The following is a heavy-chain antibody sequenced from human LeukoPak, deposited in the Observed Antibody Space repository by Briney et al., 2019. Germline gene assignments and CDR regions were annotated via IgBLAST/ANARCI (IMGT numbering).Heavy chain of an antibody. CDR3: ARAQWRRPDY. CDR2: IKQDGSET. D-gene: IGHD5-12*01. CDR1: EFTFSGYW. V-gene: IGHV3-7*02. J-gene: IGHJ4*02. Sequence: AGGSLRLSCAASEFTFSGYWMSWFRHAPGKGVEWVATIKQDGSETDYVDSVKGRFTISRDNAKNSLYLQMNSLRIEDTAVYYCARAQWRRPDYWGQGTLVTVSS.